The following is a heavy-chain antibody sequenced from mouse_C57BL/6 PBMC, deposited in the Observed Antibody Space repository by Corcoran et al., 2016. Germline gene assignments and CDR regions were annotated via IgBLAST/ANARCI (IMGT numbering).Heavy chain of an antibody. D-gene: IGHD1-1*02. J-gene: IGHJ1*01. V-gene: IGHV3-2*02. CDR3: ARGPTLLWFGEPYYGMDV. Sequence: VQLQQWGAGLLKPSEPLSLTCAVYGGSFSGYYWSWIRQPPGKGLEWIGEINHSGSTNYNPSLKSRVSKSGDTSKSRLSLKLSAGTAADTAVYYCARGPTLLWFGEPYYGMDVWGQGTTVTVSS. CDR1: GGSFSGYY. CDR2: INHSGST.